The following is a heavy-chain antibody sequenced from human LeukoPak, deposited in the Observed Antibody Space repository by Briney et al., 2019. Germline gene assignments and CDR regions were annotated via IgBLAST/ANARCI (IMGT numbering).Heavy chain of an antibody. CDR2: ISYDGSNK. D-gene: IGHD2-2*01. V-gene: IGHV3-30-3*01. CDR1: GFTFSSYA. Sequence: PGGSLRLSCAASGFTFSSYAMHWVRQAPGKGLEWVAVISYDGSNKYYADSVKGRFTISRDNSKNTLYLQMNSLRAEDTAVYYCAKDPNLRGFGEIGYCSSTSCYPTIPALKIDYWGQGTLVTVSS. CDR3: AKDPNLRGFGEIGYCSSTSCYPTIPALKIDY. J-gene: IGHJ4*02.